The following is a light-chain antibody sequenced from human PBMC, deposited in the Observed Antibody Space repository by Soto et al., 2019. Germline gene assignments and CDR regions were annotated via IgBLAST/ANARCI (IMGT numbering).Light chain of an antibody. J-gene: IGKJ1*01. CDR3: QNYNNWWT. V-gene: IGKV3-15*01. Sequence: EIVMTQSPATLSVSPGERATLSCRASQSVSSTLAWYQQKPGQAPRLLIYGASTRATGIQARFSGSGSGTWFTLTISSLQSEDFAVYYCQNYNNWWTFGQGTMVDIK. CDR2: GAS. CDR1: QSVSST.